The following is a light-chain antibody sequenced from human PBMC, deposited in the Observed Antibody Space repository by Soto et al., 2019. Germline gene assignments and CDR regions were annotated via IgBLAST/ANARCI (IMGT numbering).Light chain of an antibody. J-gene: IGKJ1*01. CDR2: KAS. Sequence: DIQMTQSPSTLSASLGDRVTITCRASQSVSDWLSWYQRKPGKVPKLLIYKASNLESGVPSRFSGSGSGAEFTLTISSLQPDDFATYYCQQYNTYSRTFGQGTKVDIK. V-gene: IGKV1-5*03. CDR3: QQYNTYSRT. CDR1: QSVSDW.